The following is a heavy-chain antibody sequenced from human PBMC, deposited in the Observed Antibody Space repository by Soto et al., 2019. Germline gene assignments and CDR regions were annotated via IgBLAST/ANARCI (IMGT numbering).Heavy chain of an antibody. Sequence: QVQLQESGPGLVKPSQTLSLTCTVSGGSISSGDYYWSWIRQPPGKGLEWIGYIYYSGSTYYNPSLKSRVTISVDTSKNQFSLKLSSVTAADTAVYYCARDRRDSSWYGNDAFDIWGQGTMVTVSS. V-gene: IGHV4-30-4*01. D-gene: IGHD6-13*01. CDR1: GGSISSGDYY. CDR3: ARDRRDSSWYGNDAFDI. J-gene: IGHJ3*02. CDR2: IYYSGST.